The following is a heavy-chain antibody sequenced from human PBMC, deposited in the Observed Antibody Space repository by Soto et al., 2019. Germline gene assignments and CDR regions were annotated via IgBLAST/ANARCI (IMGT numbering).Heavy chain of an antibody. J-gene: IGHJ4*02. D-gene: IGHD2-15*01. V-gene: IGHV3-23*01. CDR2: ILGSGGDT. CDR3: AGHGGYSY. CDR1: GFTLRTNG. Sequence: VGSLRLSCAATGFTLRTNGMSWFRQAPGKGLEWVSSILGSGGDTYYADSLKGRFTISRDNSKNTLYLQLNSLGAEDTALYYCAGHGGYSYLGQGTLVTVSS.